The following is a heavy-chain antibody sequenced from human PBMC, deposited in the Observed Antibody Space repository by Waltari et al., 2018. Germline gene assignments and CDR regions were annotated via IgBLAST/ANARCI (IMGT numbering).Heavy chain of an antibody. V-gene: IGHV4-59*08. CDR1: GGSISSYY. J-gene: IGHJ3*02. Sequence: QVQLQESGPGLVKPSETLSLTCTVSGGSISSYYWSWIRQPPGKGLEWIGYIYHSGSTYYNPSLKSRVTISVDTSKNQFSLKLSSVTAADTAVYYCARLQGAFDIWGQGTMVTVSS. CDR2: IYHSGST. CDR3: ARLQGAFDI.